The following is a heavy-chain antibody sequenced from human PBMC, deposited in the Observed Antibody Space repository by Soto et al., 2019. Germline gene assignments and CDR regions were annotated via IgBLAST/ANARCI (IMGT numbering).Heavy chain of an antibody. J-gene: IGHJ4*02. CDR2: INHSGST. D-gene: IGHD5-12*01. CDR1: GGSFSGYY. V-gene: IGHV4-34*01. CDR3: ARGRGYSGYDQGYYFDY. Sequence: PSETLSLTCAVYGGSFSGYYWSWIRQPPGKGLEWIGEINHSGSTNYNPSLKSRVTISVDTSKDQFSLKLSSVTAADTAVYYCARGRGYSGYDQGYYFDYWGQVPPVTFSS.